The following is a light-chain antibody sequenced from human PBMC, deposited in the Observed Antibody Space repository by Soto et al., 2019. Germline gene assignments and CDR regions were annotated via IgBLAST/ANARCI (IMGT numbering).Light chain of an antibody. CDR3: QTWVTGIQV. Sequence: QLVLTQSPSASASLGASVKLTCTLSSGHSSYAIAWHQQRPEKGPRYLMKLKSDGSHSKGDGIPDRFSGSSSGAERYLTISSLQSEDEADYYCQTWVTGIQVFGGGTKLTVL. J-gene: IGLJ2*01. CDR1: SGHSSYA. V-gene: IGLV4-69*01. CDR2: LKSDGSH.